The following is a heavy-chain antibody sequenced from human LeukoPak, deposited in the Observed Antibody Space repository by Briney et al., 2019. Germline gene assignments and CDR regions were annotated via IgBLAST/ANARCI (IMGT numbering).Heavy chain of an antibody. CDR1: GYTFTSYG. CDR2: ISAYNGNT. J-gene: IGHJ4*02. CDR3: ARESPDYDSSGYRF. D-gene: IGHD3-22*01. V-gene: IGHV1-18*01. Sequence: ASVKVSCKASGYTFTSYGISWVRQAPGQGLEWMGWISAYNGNTNYAQKLQGRVTMTRDTSICTAYMELSRLRSDDTAVYYCARESPDYDSSGYRFWGQGTLVTVSS.